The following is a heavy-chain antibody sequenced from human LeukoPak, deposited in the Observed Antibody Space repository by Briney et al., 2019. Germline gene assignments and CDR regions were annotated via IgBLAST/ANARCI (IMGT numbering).Heavy chain of an antibody. J-gene: IGHJ4*02. D-gene: IGHD3-3*01. CDR3: ARPGSIRGFWSGPWSYFDY. Sequence: GESLKISCKGSGYSFTSYWIGWVRQMPGKGLEWMGIIYPGDSDTRYSPSFQGQVTISADKSISTAYLQWSSLKASDTAMYYCARPGSIRGFWSGPWSYFDYWGQGTLVTVSS. V-gene: IGHV5-51*01. CDR1: GYSFTSYW. CDR2: IYPGDSDT.